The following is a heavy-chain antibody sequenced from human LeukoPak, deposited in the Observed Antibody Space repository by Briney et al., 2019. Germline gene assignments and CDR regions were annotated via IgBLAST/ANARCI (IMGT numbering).Heavy chain of an antibody. CDR1: GYTFTSYY. V-gene: IGHV1-46*01. Sequence: ASVKVSCKASGYTFTSYYMHWVRQAPGQGLEWMGIINPSGGSTSYAQKFQGRVTITADESTSTAYMELSSLRSEDTAVYYCASTGRRYCSGGSCYSRDYFDYWGQGTLVTVSS. J-gene: IGHJ4*02. D-gene: IGHD2-15*01. CDR2: INPSGGST. CDR3: ASTGRRYCSGGSCYSRDYFDY.